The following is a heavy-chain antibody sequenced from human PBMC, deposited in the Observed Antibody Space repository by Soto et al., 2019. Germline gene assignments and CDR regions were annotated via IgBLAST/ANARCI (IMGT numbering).Heavy chain of an antibody. V-gene: IGHV1-24*01. J-gene: IGHJ3*02. D-gene: IGHD3-10*01. CDR3: ATGRGVAQAFDI. Sequence: GASVKVSCKVSGYTLTELSMHWVRQAPGKGLEWMGGFDPEDGETIYAQKFQGRVTMTEDTSTDTACMELSSLRSEDTAVYYCATGRGVAQAFDIWAKGQWSPSPQ. CDR2: FDPEDGET. CDR1: GYTLTELS.